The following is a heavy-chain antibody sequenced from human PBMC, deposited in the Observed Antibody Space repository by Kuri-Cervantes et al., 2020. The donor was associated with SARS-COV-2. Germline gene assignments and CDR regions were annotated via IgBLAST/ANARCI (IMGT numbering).Heavy chain of an antibody. D-gene: IGHD1-1*01. CDR2: ISAYNGNT. CDR3: AGEERKGCAFDF. V-gene: IGHV1-18*01. J-gene: IGHJ3*01. CDR1: GYTFTSYG. Sequence: ASVKVSCKASGYTFTSYGISWVRQAPGQGLEWMGWISAYNGNTKYSQKFQGRVTITRDTSASTAYMELSSLRSEDTAVYYCAGEERKGCAFDFWGQGTMVTVSS.